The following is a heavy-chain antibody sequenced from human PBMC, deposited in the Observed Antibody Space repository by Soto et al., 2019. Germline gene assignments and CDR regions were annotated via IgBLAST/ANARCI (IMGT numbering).Heavy chain of an antibody. CDR1: GYTFTSYG. CDR2: FSAYNGNT. CDR3: AREPNYFDY. J-gene: IGHJ4*02. V-gene: IGHV1-18*01. Sequence: QVQLVQSGAEVKKPGASVKVSCKASGYTFTSYGISWVRQAPGQGLEWMGWFSAYNGNTKYAQKRQGRVTMATDTSTSTADMELRSLRSDDTAVYYCAREPNYFDYWGQGTLVTVSS.